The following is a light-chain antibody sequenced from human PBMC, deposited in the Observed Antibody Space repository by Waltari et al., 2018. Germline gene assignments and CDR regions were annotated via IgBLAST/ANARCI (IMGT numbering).Light chain of an antibody. J-gene: IGLJ1*01. V-gene: IGLV3-21*02. CDR1: NIGRKS. Sequence: SYVLTQPPSVSVAPGQTARITCGGNNIGRKSVHWYQQKPGQAPVLAVYEESDRPSGIPERFSGSNSENTATLTISRVEAGDEADYYCQVWDRSSDHYVFGTGTKVTVL. CDR3: QVWDRSSDHYV. CDR2: EES.